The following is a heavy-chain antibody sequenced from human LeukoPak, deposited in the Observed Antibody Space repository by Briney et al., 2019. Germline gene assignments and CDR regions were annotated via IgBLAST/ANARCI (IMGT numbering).Heavy chain of an antibody. CDR3: ARINGYSGYELDY. Sequence: GGSLRLSCAASGFTVSSNYMSWVRQAPGKGLEWVSVIYSGGSTYYADSVKGRFTISRDNSKNTLYLQMNSLRAEDTAVYYCARINGYSGYELDYWGQGTLVTVSS. J-gene: IGHJ4*02. D-gene: IGHD5-12*01. CDR2: IYSGGST. CDR1: GFTVSSNY. V-gene: IGHV3-53*01.